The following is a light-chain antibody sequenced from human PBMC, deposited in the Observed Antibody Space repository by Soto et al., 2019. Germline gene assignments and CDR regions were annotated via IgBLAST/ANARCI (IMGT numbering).Light chain of an antibody. J-gene: IGKJ5*01. Sequence: DIQMTQSPSTLSASVGDRVTIACRASQSINAWLAWYQQKPGKAPNLLIYQASTLQIGVPSRFSGSGSGTEFTLTINSLQPDDFETYFCQHYDSYSSIAFGQGTRLEIK. CDR3: QHYDSYSSIA. V-gene: IGKV1-5*03. CDR1: QSINAW. CDR2: QAS.